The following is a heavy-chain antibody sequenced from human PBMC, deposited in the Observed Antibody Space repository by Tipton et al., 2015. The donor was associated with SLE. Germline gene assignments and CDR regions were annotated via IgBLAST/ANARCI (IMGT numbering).Heavy chain of an antibody. Sequence: TLSLTCTVSGGSISSSSYYWGWIRQPPGRGLEWIGSLYYTGSTYYNPSLKSRVTISVDTSKNQFSLKLSSVTAADTAVYYCARDPGGSYLDNWGQGTLVTVSS. V-gene: IGHV4-39*02. CDR1: GGSISSSSYY. CDR2: LYYTGST. D-gene: IGHD1-26*01. J-gene: IGHJ4*02. CDR3: ARDPGGSYLDN.